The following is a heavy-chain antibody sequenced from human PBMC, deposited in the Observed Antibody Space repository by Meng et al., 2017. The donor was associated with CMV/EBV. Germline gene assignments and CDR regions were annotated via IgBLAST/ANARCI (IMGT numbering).Heavy chain of an antibody. J-gene: IGHJ6*02. CDR3: ARDLTDSGSYSEPSYYGMDV. V-gene: IGHV3-11*04. CDR1: GFTFSDYY. Sequence: GESLKISCAASGFTFSDYYMSWIRQAPGKGLEWVSYISSGSTIYYADSVKGRFTISRDNAKNSLYLQMNSLRAEDTAVYYCARDLTDSGSYSEPSYYGMDVWGQGTTVTVSS. CDR2: ISSGSTI. D-gene: IGHD1-26*01.